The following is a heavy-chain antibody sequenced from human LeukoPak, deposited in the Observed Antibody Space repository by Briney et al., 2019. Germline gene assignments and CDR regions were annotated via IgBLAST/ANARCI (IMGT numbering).Heavy chain of an antibody. V-gene: IGHV1-18*04. CDR1: GYPFTTYG. CDR3: ARAWGGYDVVAGDNWLDP. CDR2: VSTYSGDT. D-gene: IGHD3-9*01. Sequence: ASVKVSCKTSGYPFTTYGIHWVRQAPGQGLEWMGWVSTYSGDTKYAQKFQGRVIMTTDTSTSTAYIELRSLRSDDSAAYYCARAWGGYDVVAGDNWLDPWGQGTLVTVSS. J-gene: IGHJ5*02.